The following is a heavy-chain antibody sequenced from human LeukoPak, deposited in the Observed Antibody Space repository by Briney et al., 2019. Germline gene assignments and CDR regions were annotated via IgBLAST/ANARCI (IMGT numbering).Heavy chain of an antibody. CDR3: AGAHSIAVAGGNFDH. Sequence: ASVKVSCKASGYTFTSHYIHWVRQAPGQGPEWMGIMNPSGGSTSYAQKFQGRVTMTRDTSTSTVYMELSSLRSEDTAVYYCAGAHSIAVAGGNFDHWGQGTLVTVSS. J-gene: IGHJ4*02. D-gene: IGHD6-19*01. CDR2: MNPSGGST. V-gene: IGHV1-46*01. CDR1: GYTFTSHY.